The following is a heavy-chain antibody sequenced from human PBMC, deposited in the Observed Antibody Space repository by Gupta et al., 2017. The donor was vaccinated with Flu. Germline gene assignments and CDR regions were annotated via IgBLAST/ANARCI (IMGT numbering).Heavy chain of an antibody. CDR2: ISSSSSYI. CDR3: ARGSITMIPNDASDI. D-gene: IGHD3-22*01. V-gene: IGHV3-21*01. J-gene: IGHJ3*02. CDR1: GFTFSSYS. Sequence: EVQLVESGGGLVKPGGSLRLSCAASGFTFSSYSMNWVRQAPGKGLEWVSSISSSSSYIYYADSVKGRFTISRDNAKNSLYLQMNSLRAEDTAVYYCARGSITMIPNDASDIWGQGTMVTVSS.